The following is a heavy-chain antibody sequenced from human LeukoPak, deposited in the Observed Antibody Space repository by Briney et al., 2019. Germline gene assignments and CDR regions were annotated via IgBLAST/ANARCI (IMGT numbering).Heavy chain of an antibody. Sequence: SETLSLTCTVSGGSISSYYWSWIRQPAGKGLEWIGRIYTSGSTNYNPSLKSRVTMSVDTSKNQFSLKLSSVTAADTAVYYCARDRDSSSWSNYYYYMDVWGKGTTVTIS. CDR3: ARDRDSSSWSNYYYYMDV. D-gene: IGHD6-13*01. V-gene: IGHV4-4*07. CDR2: IYTSGST. CDR1: GGSISSYY. J-gene: IGHJ6*03.